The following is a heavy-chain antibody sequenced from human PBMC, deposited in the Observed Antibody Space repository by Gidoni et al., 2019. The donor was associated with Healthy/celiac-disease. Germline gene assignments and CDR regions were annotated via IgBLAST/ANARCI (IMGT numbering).Heavy chain of an antibody. CDR1: GGSISSGGYY. J-gene: IGHJ6*02. Sequence: QVQLQESGPGLVKPSQTLSLTCTVSGGSISSGGYYWSWIRQHPGKGLEWIGYIYSSGSTYYNPSLKSRVTISVDTSKNQFSLKLSSVTAADTAVYYCARYCSSTSCYPYYYYGMDVWGQGTTVTVSS. CDR3: ARYCSSTSCYPYYYYGMDV. V-gene: IGHV4-31*03. CDR2: IYSSGST. D-gene: IGHD2-2*01.